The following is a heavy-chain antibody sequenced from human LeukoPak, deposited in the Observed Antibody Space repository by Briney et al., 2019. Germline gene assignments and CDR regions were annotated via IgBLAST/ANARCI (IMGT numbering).Heavy chain of an antibody. CDR2: ISYDGSNK. J-gene: IGHJ4*02. CDR3: ARVLSGSFDY. Sequence: PGGSLRLSCAASGFTFSSYAMHWVRQAPGKGLEWVAVISYDGSNKYYADSVKGRFTISRDSAKNSLYLQMNSLRAEDTAVYYCARVLSGSFDYWGQGTLVTVSS. D-gene: IGHD2-15*01. V-gene: IGHV3-30-3*01. CDR1: GFTFSSYA.